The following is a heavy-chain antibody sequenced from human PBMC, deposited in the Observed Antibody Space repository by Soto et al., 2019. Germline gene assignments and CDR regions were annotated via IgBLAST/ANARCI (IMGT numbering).Heavy chain of an antibody. V-gene: IGHV5-51*01. J-gene: IGHJ4*02. CDR1: GYSFTSYW. CDR3: ARRSRASVAGTPVDY. D-gene: IGHD6-19*01. CDR2: IYPGDSDT. Sequence: PGEPLKISCKGSGYSFTSYWIGWVRQMPGKGLEWMGIIYPGDSDTRYSPSFQGQVTISADKSISTAYLQWSSLKASDTAMYYCARRSRASVAGTPVDYWGQGTLVTVSS.